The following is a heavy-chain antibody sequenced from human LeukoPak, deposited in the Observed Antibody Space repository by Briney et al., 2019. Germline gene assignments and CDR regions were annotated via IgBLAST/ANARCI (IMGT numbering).Heavy chain of an antibody. V-gene: IGHV4-59*01. CDR2: IYHSGST. CDR3: ASLTTADAFDI. CDR1: GDSISTYY. D-gene: IGHD3-22*01. Sequence: SETLSLTCTVSGDSISTYYWSWIRQSPGKGLEWIGYIYHSGSTKYNPSLKSRVTISVDTSKNQFSLKLSSVTAADTAVFYCASLTTADAFDIWGQGTMVTVSS. J-gene: IGHJ3*02.